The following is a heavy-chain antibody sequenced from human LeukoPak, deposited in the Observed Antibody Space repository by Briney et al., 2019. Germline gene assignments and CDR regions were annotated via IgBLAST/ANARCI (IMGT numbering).Heavy chain of an antibody. CDR2: ISGSGGST. V-gene: IGHV3-23*01. J-gene: IGHJ3*02. CDR1: GFTFSSYA. CDR3: AKDPGPLYSSGWYADAFDI. D-gene: IGHD6-19*01. Sequence: GGSLRLSCAASGFTFSSYAMSWVRQGPGKGLEWVSAISGSGGSTYYADSVKGRFTISRDNSKNTLYLQMNSLRAEDTAVYYCAKDPGPLYSSGWYADAFDIWGQGTMVTVSS.